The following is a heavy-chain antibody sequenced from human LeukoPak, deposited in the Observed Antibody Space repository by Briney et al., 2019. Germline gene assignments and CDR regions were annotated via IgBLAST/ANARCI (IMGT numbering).Heavy chain of an antibody. CDR2: ISSSSSTI. V-gene: IGHV3-48*01. CDR1: GFTFSSYG. D-gene: IGHD3-22*01. Sequence: GGSLRLSCAASGFTFSSYGMTWVRQAPGKGLEWVSYISSSSSTIYYADSVKGRFTISRDNAKNSLYLQLNSLRAEDTAVYYCARDLEGYYYDSSGYYYGQDYWGQGTLVTVSS. J-gene: IGHJ4*02. CDR3: ARDLEGYYYDSSGYYYGQDY.